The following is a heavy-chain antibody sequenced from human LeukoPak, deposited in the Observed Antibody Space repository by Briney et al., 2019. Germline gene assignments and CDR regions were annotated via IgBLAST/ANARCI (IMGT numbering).Heavy chain of an antibody. D-gene: IGHD1-26*01. CDR3: AKTLGDIVGATNFDY. Sequence: GGSLRLSCAASGFTVSSNYMSWVRQAPGKGLEWVSVIYSGGSTYYADSVKGRFTISRDNSKNTLYLQMNSLRAEDTAVYYCAKTLGDIVGATNFDYWGQGTLVTVSS. J-gene: IGHJ4*02. CDR1: GFTVSSNY. V-gene: IGHV3-53*01. CDR2: IYSGGST.